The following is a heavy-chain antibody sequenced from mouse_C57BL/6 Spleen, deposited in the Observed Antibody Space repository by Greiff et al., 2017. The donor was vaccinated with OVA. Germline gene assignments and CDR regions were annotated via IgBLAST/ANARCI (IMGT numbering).Heavy chain of an antibody. CDR3: ARIGYYAY. CDR2: IYPSDSET. J-gene: IGHJ2*01. D-gene: IGHD2-3*01. CDR1: GYTFTSYW. Sequence: VQLQQPGAELVRPGSSVKLSCKASGYTFTSYWMDWVKQRPGQGLEWIGNIYPSDSETHYNQKFKDKATLTVDTSSSTAYMQLSSLTSEDSAVYYCARIGYYAYWGQGTTLTVSS. V-gene: IGHV1-61*01.